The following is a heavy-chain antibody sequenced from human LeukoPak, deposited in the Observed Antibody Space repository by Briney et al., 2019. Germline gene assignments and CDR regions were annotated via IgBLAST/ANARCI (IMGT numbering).Heavy chain of an antibody. D-gene: IGHD3-3*01. CDR1: GFIFSNYG. CDR2: ISASGSAT. V-gene: IGHV3-23*01. J-gene: IGHJ4*02. Sequence: GGSLRLSCAASGFIFSNYGMNWVRQAPGKGLEWVAAISASGSATSYAGSVRGRFTISRDNSKSTTYLQMNSLRAEDTAVFYCAKDLYPRDFWSGYFDYWGQGIPVTVSS. CDR3: AKDLYPRDFWSGYFDY.